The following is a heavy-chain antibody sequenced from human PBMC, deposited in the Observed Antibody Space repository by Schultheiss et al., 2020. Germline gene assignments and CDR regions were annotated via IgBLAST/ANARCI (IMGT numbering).Heavy chain of an antibody. CDR2: IKQDGSEK. D-gene: IGHD5-12*01. CDR1: GFTFSSYG. J-gene: IGHJ4*02. CDR3: AKGGSDIVATNTDY. V-gene: IGHV3-7*03. Sequence: GPLKISCAASGFTFSSYGMHWVRQAPGKGLEWVANIKQDGSEKYYVDSVKGRFTISRDNAKNSLYLQMNSLRAEDTALYYCAKGGSDIVATNTDYWGQGALGTVFS.